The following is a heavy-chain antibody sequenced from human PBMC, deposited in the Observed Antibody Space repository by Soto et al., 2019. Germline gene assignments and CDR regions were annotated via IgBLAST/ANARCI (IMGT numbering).Heavy chain of an antibody. CDR3: ARKGHYNSSAYQYGMDV. D-gene: IGHD3-22*01. V-gene: IGHV1-18*01. CDR2: FSAYNGNT. J-gene: IGHJ6*02. CDR1: GYTFTSYG. Sequence: QVQLVQSGAEVKEHEASEKVYCKASGYTFTSYGISWVRQTPGQGLEWMGWFSAYNGNTNYAQKLQGRVTMTTDTSTSTAYMEIRRLRSDETAVYYWARKGHYNSSAYQYGMDVWGPGTTVTVSS.